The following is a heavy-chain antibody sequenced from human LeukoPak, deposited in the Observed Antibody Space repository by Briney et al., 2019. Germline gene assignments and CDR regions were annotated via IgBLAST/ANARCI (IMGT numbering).Heavy chain of an antibody. CDR3: ARAPRRVYSSSWYYYGMDV. CDR2: ISGSGSST. D-gene: IGHD6-13*01. Sequence: PGGSLRLSCAASGFTFSTYAMTWVRQAPGKGLEWVSTISGSGSSTYYADSVKGRFTISRDNSKNTLYLQMGSLRAEDMAVYYCARAPRRVYSSSWYYYGMDVWGQGTTVTVSS. CDR1: GFTFSTYA. J-gene: IGHJ6*02. V-gene: IGHV3-23*01.